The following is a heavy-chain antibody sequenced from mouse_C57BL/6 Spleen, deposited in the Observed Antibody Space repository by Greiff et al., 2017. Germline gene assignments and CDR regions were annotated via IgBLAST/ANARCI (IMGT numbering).Heavy chain of an antibody. V-gene: IGHV1-64*01. J-gene: IGHJ2*01. Sequence: QVQLQQPGAELVKPGASVKLSCKASGYTFTSYWMHWVKQRPGQGLEGIGMIHPNSGSTNYNEKFKSKATLTVDKSSSPAYMQLSSLTSEDSAVYYCARHDGYYAFDYWGQGTTLTVSS. CDR3: ARHDGYYAFDY. CDR1: GYTFTSYW. CDR2: IHPNSGST. D-gene: IGHD2-3*01.